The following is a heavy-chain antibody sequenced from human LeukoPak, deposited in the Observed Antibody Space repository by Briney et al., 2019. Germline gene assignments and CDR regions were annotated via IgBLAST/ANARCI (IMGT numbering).Heavy chain of an antibody. CDR2: IDPNSGGS. V-gene: IGHV1-2*02. Sequence: GASVTVSCKTSGYTFTGYYIHWVRQAPGQGLEWMGWIDPNSGGSNSAQKFQGRVTMTRDTSISTAYMELSRLRSDDTAVYYCARPYYDILTGYYKTDNAFDIWGQGTMVTVSS. CDR3: ARPYYDILTGYYKTDNAFDI. CDR1: GYTFTGYY. J-gene: IGHJ3*02. D-gene: IGHD3-9*01.